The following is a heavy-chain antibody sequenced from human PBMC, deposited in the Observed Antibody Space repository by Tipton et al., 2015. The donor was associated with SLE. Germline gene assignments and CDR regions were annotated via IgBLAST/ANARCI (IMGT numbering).Heavy chain of an antibody. D-gene: IGHD6-6*01. CDR2: ISSSSSYI. V-gene: IGHV3-21*03. J-gene: IGHJ4*02. CDR1: GLTFSSYS. Sequence: SLRLSCAASGLTFSSYSMNWVRQAPGKGLEWVSSISSSSSYIYYADSVKGRFTISRDNAKNSLYLQMNSLRAEDTAVYYCARDEEQLVLFDYWGQGTLVTVSS. CDR3: ARDEEQLVLFDY.